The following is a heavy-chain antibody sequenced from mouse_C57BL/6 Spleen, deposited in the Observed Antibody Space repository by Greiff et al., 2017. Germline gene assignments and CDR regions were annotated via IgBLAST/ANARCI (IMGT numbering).Heavy chain of an antibody. J-gene: IGHJ4*01. V-gene: IGHV14-2*01. Sequence: VHVKQSGAELVKPGASVKLSCTASGFNIKDYYMHWVKQRTEQGLEWIGRIDPEDGETKYAPKFQGKATITADTSSNTAYLPLSSLTSEDTAVYYCAPSITTVEEGAMDYWGQGTSVTVSS. D-gene: IGHD1-1*01. CDR3: APSITTVEEGAMDY. CDR2: IDPEDGET. CDR1: GFNIKDYY.